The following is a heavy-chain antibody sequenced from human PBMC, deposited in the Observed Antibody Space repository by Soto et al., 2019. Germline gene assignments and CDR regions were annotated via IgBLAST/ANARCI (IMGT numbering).Heavy chain of an antibody. D-gene: IGHD6-19*01. Sequence: PGGSLRLSSAASGFTFSTYTMSWVRQAPGKGMECVSAISGTGGSSSYTDSVKGRFTISRDNSKNTLSLQMDSLRAEDTARYYCAKRAVAGRNWYFDLWGRGTLVTVSS. J-gene: IGHJ2*01. CDR2: ISGTGGSS. CDR3: AKRAVAGRNWYFDL. CDR1: GFTFSTYT. V-gene: IGHV3-23*01.